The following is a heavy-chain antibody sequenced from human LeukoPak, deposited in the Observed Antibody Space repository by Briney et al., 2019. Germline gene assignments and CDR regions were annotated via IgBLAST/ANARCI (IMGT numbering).Heavy chain of an antibody. CDR3: ARHPTVEGYFDY. V-gene: IGHV4-4*09. D-gene: IGHD4-17*01. CDR1: GGSISSYY. CDR2: IYTSGST. Sequence: PSETLSLTCTASGGSISSYYWSWIRQPPGKGLEWIGYIYTSGSTNYNPSLKSRVTISVDTSKNQFSLKLSSVTAADTAVYYCARHPTVEGYFDYWGQGTLVTVSS. J-gene: IGHJ4*02.